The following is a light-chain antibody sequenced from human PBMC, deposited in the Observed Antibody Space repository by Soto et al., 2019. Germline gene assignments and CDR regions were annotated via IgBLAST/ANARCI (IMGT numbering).Light chain of an antibody. V-gene: IGKV1-5*01. Sequence: DIQMTQSPSTLSASVGDRATLTCRASQNICTSLACYQQTPGKAPKLLISDASTLENGVPSRFSGSASGTDFTLTISSLQPYDFATYYCQQYNSYSPRTFGQGTKVDIK. CDR3: QQYNSYSPRT. CDR1: QNICTS. J-gene: IGKJ1*01. CDR2: DAS.